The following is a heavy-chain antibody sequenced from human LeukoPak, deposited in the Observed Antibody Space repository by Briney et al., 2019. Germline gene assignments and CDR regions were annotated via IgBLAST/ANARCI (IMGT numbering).Heavy chain of an antibody. CDR3: ARGIAVAGSDY. CDR1: GYTFTSYA. V-gene: IGHV1-3*04. Sequence: ASVKVSCKASGYTFTSYAMHWVRQAPGQRLEWMGWINTGNGNTKYSQKFQGRVTITRDTSASTAYMELSSLRSEDTAVYYCARGIAVAGSDYWGQGTLVTVSS. J-gene: IGHJ4*02. CDR2: INTGNGNT. D-gene: IGHD6-19*01.